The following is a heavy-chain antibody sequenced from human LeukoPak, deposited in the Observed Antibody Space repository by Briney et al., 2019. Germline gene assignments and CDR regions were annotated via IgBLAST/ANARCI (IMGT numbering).Heavy chain of an antibody. V-gene: IGHV1-69*05. J-gene: IGHJ5*02. CDR2: IIPIFGTA. CDR3: AREGGIAALNWFDP. D-gene: IGHD6-13*01. CDR1: GGTFSSYA. Sequence: SVTVSCKASGGTFSSYAISWVRQAPGQGLECMGGIIPIFGTANYAQKFQGRVTITTDESTSTAYMELSSLRSEDTAVYYCAREGGIAALNWFDPWGQGTLVTVSS.